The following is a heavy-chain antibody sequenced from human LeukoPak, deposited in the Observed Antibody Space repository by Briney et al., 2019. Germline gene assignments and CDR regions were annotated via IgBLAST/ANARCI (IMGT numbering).Heavy chain of an antibody. Sequence: GGSLRLSCAASGFTFSSYAMSWVRQAPGKGLEWVAVISYDGSNKYYADSVKGRFTISRDNSKNTLYLQMNSLRAEDTAVYYCAKEGLITMVRGVSSWFDPWGQGTLVTVSS. V-gene: IGHV3-30*18. CDR1: GFTFSSYA. J-gene: IGHJ5*02. CDR2: ISYDGSNK. D-gene: IGHD3-10*01. CDR3: AKEGLITMVRGVSSWFDP.